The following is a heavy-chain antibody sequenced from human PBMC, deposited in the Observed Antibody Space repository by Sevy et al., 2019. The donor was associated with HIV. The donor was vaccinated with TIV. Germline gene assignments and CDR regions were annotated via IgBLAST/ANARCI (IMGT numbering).Heavy chain of an antibody. J-gene: IGHJ3*02. D-gene: IGHD2-15*01. Sequence: ASVKVSCKASGYTFGSYGVSWVRQAPGQGLEWMGWISGYNGKTNYEQKLKGRVTMTIDTSTNTAYMDLRSLGSDDTVMYYCATDRDRVRVAPPGALAIWGQGTVVTVSS. CDR2: ISGYNGKT. CDR1: GYTFGSYG. CDR3: ATDRDRVRVAPPGALAI. V-gene: IGHV1-18*01.